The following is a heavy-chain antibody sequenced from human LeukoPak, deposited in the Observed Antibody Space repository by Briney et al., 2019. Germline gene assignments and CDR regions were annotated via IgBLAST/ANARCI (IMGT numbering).Heavy chain of an antibody. D-gene: IGHD3-22*01. CDR3: ARDLYRIVVVPHYFDY. Sequence: GGSLRLSCAASGFTFSSYWMSWVRQAPGKGQEWVANIKQDGSEKYYVDSVKGRFTISRDNAKNSLYLQMNSLRAEDTAVYYCARDLYRIVVVPHYFDYWGQGTLVTVSS. J-gene: IGHJ4*02. CDR1: GFTFSSYW. V-gene: IGHV3-7*01. CDR2: IKQDGSEK.